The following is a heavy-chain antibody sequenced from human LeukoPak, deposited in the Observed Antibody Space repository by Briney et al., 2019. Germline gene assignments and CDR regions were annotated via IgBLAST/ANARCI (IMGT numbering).Heavy chain of an antibody. Sequence: ASVKVSCKASGYTFIDYYIHWVRQAPGQGLEWMGWINPNSGGTNYEQKFQGRVTMTRDTSISTAYMELSRLRSDDTAVYYCARERVPDAIVPYWGQGTLVSLSS. CDR1: GYTFIDYY. CDR3: ARERVPDAIVPY. J-gene: IGHJ4*02. V-gene: IGHV1-2*02. CDR2: INPNSGGT. D-gene: IGHD2-2*02.